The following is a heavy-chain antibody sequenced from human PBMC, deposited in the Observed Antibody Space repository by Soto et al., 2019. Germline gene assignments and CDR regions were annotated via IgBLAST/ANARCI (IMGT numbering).Heavy chain of an antibody. J-gene: IGHJ3*02. D-gene: IGHD4-17*01. V-gene: IGHV5-51*03. Sequence: EVQLVQSGAEVQKPGESLKISCQGSGYSFTNYWIAWVRQMPGKGLEWMGIIYPGDSRTTYSPSFRGQVTSSADRSINTAYLQWSSLKASDTAMYYCTRGLDYGGNSEALDIWGQGTLVSVSS. CDR3: TRGLDYGGNSEALDI. CDR2: IYPGDSRT. CDR1: GYSFTNYW.